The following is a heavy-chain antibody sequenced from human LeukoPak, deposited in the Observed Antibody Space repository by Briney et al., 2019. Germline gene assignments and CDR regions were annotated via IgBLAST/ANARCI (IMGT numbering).Heavy chain of an antibody. CDR2: ISGSGGST. Sequence: GGSLRLSCAASGFTFSSYAMSWVRQAPGKGLEWVSAISGSGGSTYYADSVKGRFTISRDNSKNTLYPQMNSLRAEDTAVYYCAKDGGFWSGYYPYWGQGTLVTVSS. J-gene: IGHJ4*02. CDR3: AKDGGFWSGYYPY. V-gene: IGHV3-23*01. D-gene: IGHD3-3*01. CDR1: GFTFSSYA.